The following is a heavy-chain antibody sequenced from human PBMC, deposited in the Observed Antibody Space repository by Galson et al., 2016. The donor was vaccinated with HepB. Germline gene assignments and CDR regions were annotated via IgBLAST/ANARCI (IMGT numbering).Heavy chain of an antibody. CDR2: IWHDGSRK. V-gene: IGHV3-33*01. CDR1: GFQFKSFN. J-gene: IGHJ6*02. D-gene: IGHD2/OR15-2a*01. CDR3: ARDLSVALGY. Sequence: SLRLSCAASGFQFKSFNMHWVRQSPGKGLEWVALIWHDGSRKYYSESVRGRFTTSRDNRMNTLYLQMNSLSVEDTAMYYCARDLSVALGYWGQGTTVTVS.